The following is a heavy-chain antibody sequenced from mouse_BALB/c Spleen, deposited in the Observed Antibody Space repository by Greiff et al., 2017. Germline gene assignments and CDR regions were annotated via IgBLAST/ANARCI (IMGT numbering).Heavy chain of an antibody. CDR2: ISYSGST. V-gene: IGHV3-8*02. D-gene: IGHD2-1*01. CDR3: ARRGLGYGNFAWFAY. Sequence: EVQLQQSGPSLVKPSQTLSLTCSVTGDSITSGYWNWFRKFLGNKLEYMGYISYSGSTYYNPSLKSRISITRDTSKNQYYLQLNSVTTEDTATYYCARRGLGYGNFAWFAYWGQGTLVTVSA. CDR1: GDSITSGY. J-gene: IGHJ3*01.